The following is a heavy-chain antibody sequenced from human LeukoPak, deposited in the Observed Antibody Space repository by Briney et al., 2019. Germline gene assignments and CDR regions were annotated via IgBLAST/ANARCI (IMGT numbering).Heavy chain of an antibody. V-gene: IGHV3-33*08. D-gene: IGHD2-15*01. CDR1: GFIFSSYW. CDR3: ARDPASSFDY. CDR2: IWYDGSKR. Sequence: GGSLRLSCAASGFIFSSYWMSWVRQAPGKGLEWVAVIWYDGSKRYYADSVKGRFTISRDDSKNTLYLQMNNLRDEDTAVYYCARDPASSFDYWGQGTLVTVSS. J-gene: IGHJ4*02.